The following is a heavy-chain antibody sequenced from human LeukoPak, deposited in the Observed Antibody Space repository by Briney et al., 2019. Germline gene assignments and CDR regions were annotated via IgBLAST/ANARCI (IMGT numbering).Heavy chain of an antibody. Sequence: PGGSLRLSCAASGFTFSSYWVSWVRQAPGKGLEWVANIKQDGSEKYYVDSVKGRFTISRDNAKNSLYLQMNSLRAEDTAVYYCARDRGSYYYDSSGYYYDYWGQGTLVTVSS. D-gene: IGHD3-22*01. CDR2: IKQDGSEK. CDR3: ARDRGSYYYDSSGYYYDY. CDR1: GFTFSSYW. J-gene: IGHJ4*02. V-gene: IGHV3-7*01.